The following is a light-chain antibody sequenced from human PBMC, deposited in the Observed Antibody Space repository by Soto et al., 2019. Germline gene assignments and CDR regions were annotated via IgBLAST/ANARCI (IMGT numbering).Light chain of an antibody. CDR1: QTINTY. CDR2: DAS. V-gene: IGKV3-11*01. CDR3: QQRVTWPGT. J-gene: IGKJ4*01. Sequence: EIELTQSPATLYLSPGEIATLSCRASQTINTYLAWYQQKPCHTPRLLIYDASTWATDIPARFSGSGSGTDFTLTISGLEPEDFSVYYCQQRVTWPGTFGGGTKVEIK.